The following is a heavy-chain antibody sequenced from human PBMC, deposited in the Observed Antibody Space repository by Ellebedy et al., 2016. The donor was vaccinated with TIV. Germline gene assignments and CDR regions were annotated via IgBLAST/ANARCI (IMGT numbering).Heavy chain of an antibody. D-gene: IGHD6-19*01. CDR1: GFTFDSYA. CDR3: AKEPIEYSSGWYFDS. J-gene: IGHJ4*02. Sequence: GESLKISCVASGFTFDSYAMHWVRQAPGKGLEWVAVISYTGGTAYYADSVKGRFTISRDNSKSTQYLQMNSLRVEDTAVYYCAKEPIEYSSGWYFDSWGQGTLVTVSS. V-gene: IGHV3-30*04. CDR2: ISYTGGTA.